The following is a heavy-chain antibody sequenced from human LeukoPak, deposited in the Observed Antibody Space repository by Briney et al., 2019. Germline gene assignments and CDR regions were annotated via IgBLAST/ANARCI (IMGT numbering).Heavy chain of an antibody. Sequence: GGSLRLSCAASGFTVSSNYMSWVRQAPGKGLEWVSILYRAGATYYADSVRGRFTISRDSSKNTVCLQMNSLRAEDTAVYYCASGGTGARKFYSDPFHYWGQGTLVTVSS. V-gene: IGHV3-53*01. CDR1: GFTVSSNY. D-gene: IGHD2-15*01. CDR3: ASGGTGARKFYSDPFHY. CDR2: LYRAGAT. J-gene: IGHJ4*02.